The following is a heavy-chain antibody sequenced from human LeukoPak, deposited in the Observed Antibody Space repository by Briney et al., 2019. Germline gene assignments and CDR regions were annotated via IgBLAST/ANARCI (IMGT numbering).Heavy chain of an antibody. CDR1: GYTFTGYY. J-gene: IGHJ4*02. Sequence: GASVKVSCKASGYTFTGYYMHWVRQAPGQGLEWMGWINPNSGGTNHAQKFQGRVTMTRDTSISTAYMELSRLRSDDTAVYYCARDRPPDADDYYGFYYFDYWGQGTLVTVSS. CDR2: INPNSGGT. D-gene: IGHD3-10*01. CDR3: ARDRPPDADDYYGFYYFDY. V-gene: IGHV1-2*02.